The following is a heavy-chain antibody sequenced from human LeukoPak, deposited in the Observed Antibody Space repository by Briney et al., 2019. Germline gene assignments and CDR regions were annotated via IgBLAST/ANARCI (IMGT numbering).Heavy chain of an antibody. CDR3: ARGRPHGNDY. V-gene: IGHV3-7*01. Sequence: GGSLRLSCAASGFTFRSDWMSWVRQSPEKGLEWAANINPDGSATYYVDSVKGRFIISRDNAKNTLYLQMNSLRVEDTAVYYCARGRPHGNDYWXQGTLVTVSS. J-gene: IGHJ4*02. CDR2: INPDGSAT. CDR1: GFTFRSDW. D-gene: IGHD4-23*01.